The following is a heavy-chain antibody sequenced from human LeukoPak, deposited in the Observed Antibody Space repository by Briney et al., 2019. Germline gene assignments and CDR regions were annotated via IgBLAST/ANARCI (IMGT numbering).Heavy chain of an antibody. CDR2: IYHSGRT. D-gene: IGHD1-7*01. J-gene: IGHJ3*02. Sequence: PSETLSLTCTVSNNFIRNVYYWGWIRQPPGTGLEWIGSIYHSGRTSYNPSLKSRFTISLTTSKSHCSLNLTSVTAGDTAVYFVARENYQGAFNISGQGRMVTVSS. V-gene: IGHV4-38-2*02. CDR3: ARENYQGAFNI. CDR1: NNFIRNVYY.